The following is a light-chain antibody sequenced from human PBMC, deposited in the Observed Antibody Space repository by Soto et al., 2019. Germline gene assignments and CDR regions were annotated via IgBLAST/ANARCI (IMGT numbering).Light chain of an antibody. CDR3: QQRHMWPIT. V-gene: IGKV2-28*01. Sequence: DIVMTQSPLSLPVTPGEPASISCRSSQSLLHSNGYNYLDWYLQKPGQSPQLLIYLGSNRSSGVPDRFSGSGSGTDFTLTISSLEPEDSAVYYCQQRHMWPITFGQGTRLEIK. CDR2: LGS. CDR1: QSLLHSNGYNY. J-gene: IGKJ5*01.